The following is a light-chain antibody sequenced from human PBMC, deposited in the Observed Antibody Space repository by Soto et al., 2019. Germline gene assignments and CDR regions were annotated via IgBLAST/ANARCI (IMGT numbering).Light chain of an antibody. J-gene: IGKJ5*01. V-gene: IGKV3-11*01. CDR1: QSVSSY. CDR3: QQRSRWPGT. CDR2: DAS. Sequence: EIVLTQSPATLSLSLGERATLSCRASQSVSSYLAWFQQKPGQAPRLLIYDASNRATGVPARFSGSGSGTDFHLTISSLEPEDFAVYYCQQRSRWPGTFGQGTRLEIK.